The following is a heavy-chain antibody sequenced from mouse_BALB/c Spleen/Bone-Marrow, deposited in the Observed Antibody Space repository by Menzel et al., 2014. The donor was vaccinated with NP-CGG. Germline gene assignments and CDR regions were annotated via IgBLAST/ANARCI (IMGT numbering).Heavy chain of an antibody. Sequence: VKLQESGAELAKPGASVKMSCKASGYTFTSYWMHWVKQRPGQGLEWIGYINPSTGYTEYNQKFKDKATLTADKSSSTVYMQLSSLTSEDSAVYYCARQITTVDYAMDYWGQGTSVTVSS. D-gene: IGHD1-1*01. CDR3: ARQITTVDYAMDY. V-gene: IGHV1-7*01. CDR1: GYTFTSYW. CDR2: INPSTGYT. J-gene: IGHJ4*01.